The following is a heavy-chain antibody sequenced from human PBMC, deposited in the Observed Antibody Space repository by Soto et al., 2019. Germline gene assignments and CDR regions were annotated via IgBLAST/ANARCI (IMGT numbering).Heavy chain of an antibody. CDR1: GFTFSSYE. D-gene: IGHD2-2*01. J-gene: IGHJ4*02. Sequence: LRLSCAASGFTFSSYEMNWVRQAPGKTLEWVSYISSAGDSSYYADSVKSRFTISRDNAKNSLYLQMNSLRVEDTAVYYCARVYCSTTTCHVQAFDSWGQGTLVTVSS. V-gene: IGHV3-48*03. CDR3: ARVYCSTTTCHVQAFDS. CDR2: ISSAGDSS.